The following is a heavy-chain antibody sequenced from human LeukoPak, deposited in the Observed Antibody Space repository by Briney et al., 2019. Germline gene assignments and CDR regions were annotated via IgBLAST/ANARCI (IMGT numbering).Heavy chain of an antibody. CDR2: MSSSSSTM. Sequence: GGSLRLSCAASGFTFSSYSMNWVRQAPGKGLEWVSYMSSSSSTMYYTDSVKGRFTISRDNAKNSLYLQMNSLRDEDTAVYYCARDRYSGGWPYFDYWGQGTLVTVSS. D-gene: IGHD6-19*01. CDR3: ARDRYSGGWPYFDY. V-gene: IGHV3-48*02. J-gene: IGHJ4*02. CDR1: GFTFSSYS.